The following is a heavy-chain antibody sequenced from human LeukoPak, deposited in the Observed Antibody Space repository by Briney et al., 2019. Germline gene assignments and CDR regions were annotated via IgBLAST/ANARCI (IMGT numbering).Heavy chain of an antibody. Sequence: GGSLRLSCAASGFSLSSYWINWVRQAPGKGLEWVANINPAASVKYYVDSVKGRFTISRDNAKNSVYLQMNSLRVEDTAIYYCAPSPWGRGTLVTVSS. CDR3: APSP. J-gene: IGHJ5*02. CDR2: INPAASVK. CDR1: GFSLSSYW. V-gene: IGHV3-7*01.